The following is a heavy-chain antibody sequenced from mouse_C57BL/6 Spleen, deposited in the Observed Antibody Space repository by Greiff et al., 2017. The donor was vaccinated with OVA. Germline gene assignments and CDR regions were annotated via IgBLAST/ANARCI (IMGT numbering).Heavy chain of an antibody. CDR2: ISGGGGNT. CDR3: ARHRGITFDY. Sequence: EVKLMESGGGLVKPGGSLKLSCAASGFTFSSYTMSWVRQTPEKRLEWVATISGGGGNTYYPDSVKGRFTISRDNAKNTLYLQMSSLRSEDTALYYCARHRGITFDYWGQGTTLTVSS. CDR1: GFTFSSYT. D-gene: IGHD2-4*01. V-gene: IGHV5-9*01. J-gene: IGHJ2*01.